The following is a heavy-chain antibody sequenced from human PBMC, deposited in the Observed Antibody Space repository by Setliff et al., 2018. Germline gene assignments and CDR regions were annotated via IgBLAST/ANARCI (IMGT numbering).Heavy chain of an antibody. D-gene: IGHD3-10*01. CDR3: ARLSWDGLRYHGLDV. J-gene: IGHJ6*01. V-gene: IGHV4-59*01. CDR1: GVSISNYY. Sequence: PSETLSLTCNVSGVSISNYYWSWIRQPPGKGLECIGYIQKSGGTNYNPSLKSRVTISVDTSTNQFSLKLRSVTAADTAVYYCARLSWDGLRYHGLDVWG. CDR2: IQKSGGT.